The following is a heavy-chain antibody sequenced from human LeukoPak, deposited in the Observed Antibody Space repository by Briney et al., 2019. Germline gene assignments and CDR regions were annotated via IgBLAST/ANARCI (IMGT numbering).Heavy chain of an antibody. CDR1: GFTFSSNY. CDR2: IYGGGTT. V-gene: IGHV3-53*01. J-gene: IGHJ5*02. Sequence: PGGSLRLSCVPSGFTFSSNYMTWVRQAPGKGLEWVSVIYGGGTTYYADCVKGRFTISRDNSKHTVYLQMNSLKAEDTAVYYCARDGLRAGSGSYVRWFDPWGQGTLVTVSS. D-gene: IGHD3-10*01. CDR3: ARDGLRAGSGSYVRWFDP.